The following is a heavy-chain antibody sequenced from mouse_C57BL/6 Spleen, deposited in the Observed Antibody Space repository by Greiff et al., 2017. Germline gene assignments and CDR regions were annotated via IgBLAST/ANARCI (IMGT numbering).Heavy chain of an antibody. J-gene: IGHJ2*01. Sequence: QVQLKQSGPELVKPGASVKISCKASGYAFSSSWMNWVKQRPGKGLEWIGRIYPGDGDTNYNGKFKGKATLPADKSASTAYMQLSSLTSEDSAVYLCARSARYDGSSYDFDYWGQGTTLTVSS. CDR2: IYPGDGDT. D-gene: IGHD1-1*01. V-gene: IGHV1-82*01. CDR3: ARSARYDGSSYDFDY. CDR1: GYAFSSSW.